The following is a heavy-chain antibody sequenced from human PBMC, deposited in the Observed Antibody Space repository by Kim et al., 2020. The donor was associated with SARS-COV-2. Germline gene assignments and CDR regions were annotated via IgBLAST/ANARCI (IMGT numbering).Heavy chain of an antibody. D-gene: IGHD2-21*02. Sequence: SETLSLTCTVSGGSISSYYWSWIRQPPGKGLEWIGYIYYSGSNNYNPSLKSRVTISVDTSKNQFSLKLSSVTAADTAVYYCARGVVVTAIRAFDIWGQGTMVTVSS. CDR2: IYYSGSN. V-gene: IGHV4-59*13. J-gene: IGHJ3*02. CDR1: GGSISSYY. CDR3: ARGVVVTAIRAFDI.